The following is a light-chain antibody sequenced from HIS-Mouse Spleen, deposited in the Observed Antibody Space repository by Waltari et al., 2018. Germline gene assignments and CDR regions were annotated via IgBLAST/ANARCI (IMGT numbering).Light chain of an antibody. J-gene: IGLJ2*01. V-gene: IGLV3-10*01. CDR2: EDS. Sequence: SYDLTQPPSVSVSPGQTARITCSGESLPKNYSYWYQQNSGQAPVLVIYEDSNRPSGIPERFSGSSSGTMATLTISGAQVEDEADYYCYSTDSSGNHRVFGGGTKLTVL. CDR3: YSTDSSGNHRV. CDR1: SLPKNY.